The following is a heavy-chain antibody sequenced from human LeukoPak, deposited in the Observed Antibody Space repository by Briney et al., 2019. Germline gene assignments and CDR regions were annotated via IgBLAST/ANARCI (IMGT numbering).Heavy chain of an antibody. J-gene: IGHJ4*02. CDR3: ARGGSVLLWFGELLGFDY. CDR2: INPSSGGT. D-gene: IGHD3-10*01. V-gene: IGHV1-2*02. CDR1: GYTFTDYY. Sequence: ASVKVSCKASGYTFTDYYMHWVRQAPGQGLEWMGWINPSSGGTNYAQKLQGRVTMTTDTSTSTAYMELRSLRSDDTAVYYCARGGSVLLWFGELLGFDYWGQGTLVTVSS.